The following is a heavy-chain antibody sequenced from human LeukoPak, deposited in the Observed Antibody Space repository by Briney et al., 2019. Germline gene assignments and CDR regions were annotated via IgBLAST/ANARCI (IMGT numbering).Heavy chain of an antibody. Sequence: PSETLSLTCAVYGGSFSGYYWSWIRQPPGQGLEWIGEINHSGSTNYNPSLKSRVTISVDTSKNQFSLKLSSVTAADTAVYYCASSLPTYYDFWSGHNYYYYGMDVWGQGTTVTVSS. CDR1: GGSFSGYY. D-gene: IGHD3-3*01. J-gene: IGHJ6*02. V-gene: IGHV4-34*01. CDR2: INHSGST. CDR3: ASSLPTYYDFWSGHNYYYYGMDV.